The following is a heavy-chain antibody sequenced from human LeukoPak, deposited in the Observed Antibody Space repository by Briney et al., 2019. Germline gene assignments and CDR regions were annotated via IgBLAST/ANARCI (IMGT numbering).Heavy chain of an antibody. Sequence: SETLSLTCAVYGGSFSGYYWSWIRQPPGKGLEWIGEINHSGSTNYNPSLKSRVSISVDTSKNQFSLKLSSVTAADTAVYYCARGVMYNWNVFWFDPWGQGTLVTVSS. V-gene: IGHV4-34*01. D-gene: IGHD1-20*01. CDR1: GGSFSGYY. CDR2: INHSGST. CDR3: ARGVMYNWNVFWFDP. J-gene: IGHJ5*02.